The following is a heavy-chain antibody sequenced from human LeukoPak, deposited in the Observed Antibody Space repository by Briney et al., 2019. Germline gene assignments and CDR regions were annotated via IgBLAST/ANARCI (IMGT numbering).Heavy chain of an antibody. V-gene: IGHV3-30*02. CDR1: GFTFSSYG. Sequence: GGSLRLSCAASGFTFSSYGMHWVRQAPGKGLEWVAFIRYDGSNKYYADSVKGRFTISRDNAKNSLYLQMNSLRAEDTALYYCAKDRAYYYDSSGFDYWGQGTLVTVSS. J-gene: IGHJ4*02. CDR3: AKDRAYYYDSSGFDY. D-gene: IGHD3-22*01. CDR2: IRYDGSNK.